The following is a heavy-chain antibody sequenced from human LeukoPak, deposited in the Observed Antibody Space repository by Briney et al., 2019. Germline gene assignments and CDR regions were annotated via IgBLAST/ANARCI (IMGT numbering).Heavy chain of an antibody. V-gene: IGHV4-59*01. CDR1: GGSISSYY. J-gene: IGHJ4*02. Sequence: SETLSLTFTVSGGSISSYYWSWIRQPPGKGLEWLGYIYYSGSTNYNPSLKSRVTISVDTSKNQFSLKLSSVTAADTAVYYCARGDDYSSSWYDYWGQGTLVTVSS. D-gene: IGHD6-13*01. CDR2: IYYSGST. CDR3: ARGDDYSSSWYDY.